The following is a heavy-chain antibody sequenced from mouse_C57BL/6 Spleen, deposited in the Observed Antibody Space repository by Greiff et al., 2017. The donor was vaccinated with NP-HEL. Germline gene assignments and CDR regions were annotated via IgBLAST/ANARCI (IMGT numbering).Heavy chain of an antibody. V-gene: IGHV1-26*01. CDR2: INPNNGGT. CDR1: GYTFTDYY. CDR3: AMYDSHSGDYAMDY. Sequence: VQLQQSGPELVKPGASVKISCKASGYTFTDYYMNWVKQSHGKSLEWIGDINPNNGGTSYNQKFKGKATLTVAKSSSTAYMELRSLTSEDSAVYYCAMYDSHSGDYAMDYWGQGTSVTVSS. D-gene: IGHD2-4*01. J-gene: IGHJ4*01.